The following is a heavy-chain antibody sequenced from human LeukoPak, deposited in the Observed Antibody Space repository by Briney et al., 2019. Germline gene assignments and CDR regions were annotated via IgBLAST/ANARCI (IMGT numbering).Heavy chain of an antibody. D-gene: IGHD2-2*01. CDR3: ARDRYASRSYVMDV. J-gene: IGHJ6*02. Sequence: GGSLRLSCELSGFTFRRYAMHWVRQAPGKGLEWLAVVSYDGGNEYYADSVKGRFTISRGKSRNTAFLQMDSLRHEDTGVYSCARDRYASRSYVMDVWGQGTTVVVSS. CDR1: GFTFRRYA. CDR2: VSYDGGNE. V-gene: IGHV3-30*04.